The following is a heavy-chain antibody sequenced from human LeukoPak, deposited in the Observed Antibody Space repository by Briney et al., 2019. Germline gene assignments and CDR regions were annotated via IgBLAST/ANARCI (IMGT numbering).Heavy chain of an antibody. Sequence: GGSLRLSCGASGFTFSSYSMNWVRQAPGKGLEWVSSISSSSSYIYYADSVKGRFTISRDNAKNSLYLQMNSLRAEDTAVYYCARSVAGPYALDYWGQGTLVTVSS. V-gene: IGHV3-21*01. D-gene: IGHD6-19*01. CDR3: ARSVAGPYALDY. CDR2: ISSSSSYI. CDR1: GFTFSSYS. J-gene: IGHJ4*02.